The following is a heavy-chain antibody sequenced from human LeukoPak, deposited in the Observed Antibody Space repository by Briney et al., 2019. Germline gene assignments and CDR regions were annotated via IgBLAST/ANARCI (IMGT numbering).Heavy chain of an antibody. V-gene: IGHV3-66*04. D-gene: IGHD3-3*01. CDR2: IYSGGST. CDR1: GFTVSSNY. CDR3: AKRTGYDFWSGYPDY. Sequence: GGSLRLSCAASGFTVSSNYMSWVRQAPGKGLEWVSVIYSGGSTYYADSVKGRFTISGDNSKNTLYLQMNSLRAEDTAVYYCAKRTGYDFWSGYPDYWGQGTLVTVSS. J-gene: IGHJ4*02.